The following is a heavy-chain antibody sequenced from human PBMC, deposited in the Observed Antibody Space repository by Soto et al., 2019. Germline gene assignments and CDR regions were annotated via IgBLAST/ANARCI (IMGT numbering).Heavy chain of an antibody. V-gene: IGHV1-8*01. CDR3: ARVYGEPTH. J-gene: IGHJ4*02. CDR2: MNPKSGNT. CDR1: GYTFSSSD. Sequence: QVQLVQSGTEVKKPGATVKVSCKASGYTFSSSDINWVRQATGQGLEWMGWMNPKSGNTGSAQKFQGRITMTRDTYVSTAYMELSSLRSDDTAVYYCARVYGEPTHWGQGTLVTVSS. D-gene: IGHD4-17*01.